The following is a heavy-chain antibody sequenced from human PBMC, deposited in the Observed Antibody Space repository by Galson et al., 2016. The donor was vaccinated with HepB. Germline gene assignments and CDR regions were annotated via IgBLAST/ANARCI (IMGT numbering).Heavy chain of an antibody. CDR3: TRGRVTGHFNVDY. V-gene: IGHV3-23*01. D-gene: IGHD3-9*01. Sequence: LEWVSSIRGSGDYTYYADSVKGRFTISRDNSENTLSLQMHSLRIEDTAIYYCTRGRVTGHFNVDYWGQGTLVTVSS. CDR2: IRGSGDYT. J-gene: IGHJ4*02.